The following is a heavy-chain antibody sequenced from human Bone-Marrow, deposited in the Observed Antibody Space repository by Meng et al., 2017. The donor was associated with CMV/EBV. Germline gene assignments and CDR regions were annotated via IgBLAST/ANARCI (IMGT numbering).Heavy chain of an antibody. J-gene: IGHJ4*02. CDR3: TTDFSGSYCPVDY. Sequence: GESLKISCAASGFTFSTAWMSWVRQAPGKGLEWVGRIKSKTDGGKTEYAEPVKVRFTSSRDDSKNTLYLQMNSLKTEDTTVYYWTTDFSGSYCPVDYWGQGTLVTVSS. D-gene: IGHD1-26*01. CDR2: IKSKTDGGKT. CDR1: GFTFSTAW. V-gene: IGHV3-15*01.